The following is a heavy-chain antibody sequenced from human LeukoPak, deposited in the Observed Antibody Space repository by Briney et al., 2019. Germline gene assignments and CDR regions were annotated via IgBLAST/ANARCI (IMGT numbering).Heavy chain of an antibody. J-gene: IGHJ4*02. CDR2: IYSGGST. Sequence: GGSLRLSCAASGFTLSSYAMSWVRQAPGKGLEWISVIYSGGSTYYADSVKGRFTISRDNSKNTLYLQMNSLRAEDTAVYYCARVTAAASYYFDYWGQGTLVTVSS. CDR3: ARVTAAASYYFDY. CDR1: GFTLSSYA. D-gene: IGHD6-13*01. V-gene: IGHV3-53*01.